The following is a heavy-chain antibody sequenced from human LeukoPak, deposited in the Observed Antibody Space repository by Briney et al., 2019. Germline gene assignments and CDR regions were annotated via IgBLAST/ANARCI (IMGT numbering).Heavy chain of an antibody. CDR1: GGSFSGYY. CDR2: INHSGST. CDR3: ARGVWQRPSSSGHDY. D-gene: IGHD6-6*01. J-gene: IGHJ4*02. Sequence: SETLSLTCAVYGGSFSGYYWSWIRQPPGKGLEWIGEINHSGSTNYNPSLKSRVTMSVDTSKNQFSLKLSSVTAADTAVYYCARGVWQRPSSSGHDYWGQGTLVTVSS. V-gene: IGHV4-34*01.